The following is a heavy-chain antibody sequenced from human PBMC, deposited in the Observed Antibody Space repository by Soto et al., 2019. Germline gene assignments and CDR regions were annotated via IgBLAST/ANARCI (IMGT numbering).Heavy chain of an antibody. D-gene: IGHD5-18*01. J-gene: IGHJ4*02. CDR1: GGTFSSYA. CDR2: IIPIFGTA. V-gene: IGHV1-69*12. CDR3: ARHSGPDTAIPFDY. Sequence: QVQLVQSGAEVKKPGSSVKVSCKASGGTFSSYAISWVRQAPGQGLEWMGGIIPIFGTANYAQKFQGRVTMTADEATSTAYMELSSRRSEDTAVYYCARHSGPDTAIPFDYWGQGTLVTVSS.